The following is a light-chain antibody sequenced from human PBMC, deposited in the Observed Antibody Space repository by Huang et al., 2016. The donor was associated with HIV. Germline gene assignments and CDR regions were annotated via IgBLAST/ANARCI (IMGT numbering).Light chain of an antibody. CDR1: QSVTS. CDR2: GAS. CDR3: QQYNNWPSIT. V-gene: IGKV3-15*01. J-gene: IGKJ5*01. Sequence: EIVMTQSPATLSVSPGERATLSCRASQSVTSLAWYQQKPGQTPRLLIYGASTRATGSAARFSGSGSGTDFTLTISSLQSEDFAVYYCQQYNNWPSITFGQGTRLEIK.